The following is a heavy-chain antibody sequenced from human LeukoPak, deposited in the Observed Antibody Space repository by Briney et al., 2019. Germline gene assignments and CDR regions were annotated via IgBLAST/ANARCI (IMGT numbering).Heavy chain of an antibody. CDR1: RGSISNYY. D-gene: IGHD6-6*01. CDR2: IYSSGIT. Sequence: SETLSLTCTVSRGSISNYYWSWIRQPAGKGLEYIGRIYSSGITDYNPSLKSRVTILVDTSKNQFSLKLSSVTAADTAVYFCARDWGVGGRPGYMDVWGKGTTVTVSS. J-gene: IGHJ6*03. CDR3: ARDWGVGGRPGYMDV. V-gene: IGHV4-4*07.